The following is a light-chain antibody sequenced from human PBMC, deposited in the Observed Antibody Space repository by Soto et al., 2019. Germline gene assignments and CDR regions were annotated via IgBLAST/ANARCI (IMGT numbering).Light chain of an antibody. CDR2: GAS. V-gene: IGKV3-20*01. CDR3: QQYGSLPWT. J-gene: IGKJ1*01. CDR1: QSVTSSY. Sequence: EIVLTQSPGTLSLSPGERATLSCRASQSVTSSYLVWYQQKSGQAPRLLIYGASSRATGIPDRFSGSGSGTDFTLTISRLEPEDSAVYYCQQYGSLPWTFGQGTKVEIK.